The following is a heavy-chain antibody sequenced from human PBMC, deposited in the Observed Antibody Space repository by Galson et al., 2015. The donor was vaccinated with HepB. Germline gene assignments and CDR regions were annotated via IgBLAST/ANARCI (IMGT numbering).Heavy chain of an antibody. V-gene: IGHV3-64*01. J-gene: IGHJ4*02. CDR3: ARAGAAVAGSFDY. CDR1: GFTFSSYA. CDR2: ISSNGGST. Sequence: SLRLSCAASGFTFSSYAMHWVRQAPGKGLEYVSAISSNGGSTYYANSVEGRFTISRDNSKNTLYLQMGSLRAEDMAVYYCARAGAAVAGSFDYWGQGTLVTVSS. D-gene: IGHD6-19*01.